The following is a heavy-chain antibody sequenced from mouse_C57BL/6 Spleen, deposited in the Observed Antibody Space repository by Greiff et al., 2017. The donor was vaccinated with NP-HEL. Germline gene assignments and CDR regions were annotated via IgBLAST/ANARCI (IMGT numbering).Heavy chain of an antibody. V-gene: IGHV5-12*01. D-gene: IGHD2-12*01. J-gene: IGHJ4*01. Sequence: EVNLVESGGGLVQPGGSLKLSCAASGFTFSDYYMYWVRQTPEKRLEWVAYISNGGGSTYYPDTVKGRFTISRDNAKNTLYLQMSRLKSEDTAMYYCAREDSYYYAMDYWGQGTSVTVSS. CDR1: GFTFSDYY. CDR2: ISNGGGST. CDR3: AREDSYYYAMDY.